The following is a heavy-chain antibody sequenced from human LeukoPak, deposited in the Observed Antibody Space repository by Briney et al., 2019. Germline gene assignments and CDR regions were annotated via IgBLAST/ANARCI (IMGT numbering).Heavy chain of an antibody. CDR2: INPNSGGT. J-gene: IGHJ4*02. V-gene: IGHV1-2*02. CDR1: GYTFTGYY. Sequence: GASVEVSCKASGYTFTGYYMHWVRQAPGQGLEWMGWINPNSGGTNYAQKFQGRVTMTRDTSISTAYIELSRLRSDDTAVYYCAIVAAAGPILFDYWGQGTLVTVSS. D-gene: IGHD6-13*01. CDR3: AIVAAAGPILFDY.